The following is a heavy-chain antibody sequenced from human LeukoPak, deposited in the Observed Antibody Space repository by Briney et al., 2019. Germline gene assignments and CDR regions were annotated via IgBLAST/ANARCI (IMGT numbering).Heavy chain of an antibody. D-gene: IGHD6-19*01. Sequence: PSETLSLTCTVSGGSIRSYYWSWIRQPPGKGLEWIGYIYNSGSTNYNPSLKSRVTILLDTSKNQFSLKLSSVTAADTAVYYCARGIRAYSSSRWGQGTLVTVSS. V-gene: IGHV4-59*01. CDR1: GGSIRSYY. CDR2: IYNSGST. J-gene: IGHJ4*02. CDR3: ARGIRAYSSSR.